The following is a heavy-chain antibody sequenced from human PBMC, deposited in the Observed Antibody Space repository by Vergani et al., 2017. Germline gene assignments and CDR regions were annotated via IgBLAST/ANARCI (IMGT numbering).Heavy chain of an antibody. J-gene: IGHJ4*02. D-gene: IGHD3-22*01. Sequence: EVQLVESGGGLVQPGGSLRLSCAASGFTFSSYEMNWVRQAPGKGLEWVSYISSSGSTIYYADSVKGRFTISIDNAKNSLYLQMNSLRAEDTAVYYCARESYYYDSSGYFGYFDYWGQGTLVTVSS. CDR2: ISSSGSTI. CDR3: ARESYYYDSSGYFGYFDY. V-gene: IGHV3-48*03. CDR1: GFTFSSYE.